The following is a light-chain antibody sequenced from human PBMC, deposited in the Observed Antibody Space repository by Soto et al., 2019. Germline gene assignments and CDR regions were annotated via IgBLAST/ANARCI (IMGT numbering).Light chain of an antibody. CDR1: SSDVGGYNY. V-gene: IGLV2-14*01. CDR2: DVT. Sequence: QSALTQPASVSGSPGQSIIISCTGTSSDVGGYNYVSWYQQHPGKAPKLMIYDVTSRPSGVSNRFSGSKSGNMASLTISGLQAEDEANYYCSSYTSSSTLVFGGGTKLTVL. J-gene: IGLJ2*01. CDR3: SSYTSSSTLV.